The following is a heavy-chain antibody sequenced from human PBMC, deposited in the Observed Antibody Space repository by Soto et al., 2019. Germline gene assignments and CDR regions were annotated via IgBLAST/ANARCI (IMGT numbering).Heavy chain of an antibody. V-gene: IGHV4-34*01. CDR1: GGSFSGYY. Sequence: SETLSLTCAVYGGSFSGYYWSWIRQPPGKGLEWIGEINHSGSTNYNPSLKSRVTISVDTSKNQFSLKLSSVTAADTAVYYCARTAGEIVVVPAAQGDYYYYGMDVWGQGTTVTVSS. J-gene: IGHJ6*02. CDR3: ARTAGEIVVVPAAQGDYYYYGMDV. CDR2: INHSGST. D-gene: IGHD2-2*01.